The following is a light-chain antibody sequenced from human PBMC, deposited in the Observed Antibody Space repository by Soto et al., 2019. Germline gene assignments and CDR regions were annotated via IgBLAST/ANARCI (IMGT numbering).Light chain of an antibody. CDR3: SSYTSSGTPHVV. CDR1: SSDVGGYNY. Sequence: QSALTQPASVSGSPGQSITISCTGTSSDVGGYNYVSWYQQHPGKAPKLMIYEVNNRPSGVSNRFSGSKSGNTASLTISGLQAEDEADYYCSSYTSSGTPHVVFGGGTKVTVL. J-gene: IGLJ2*01. V-gene: IGLV2-14*01. CDR2: EVN.